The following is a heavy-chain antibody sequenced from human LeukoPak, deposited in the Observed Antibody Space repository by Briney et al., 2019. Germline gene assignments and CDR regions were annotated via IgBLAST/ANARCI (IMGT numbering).Heavy chain of an antibody. CDR3: ANPGIQPLAAFDI. CDR2: IYYSGNT. CDR1: GVSISSGSYY. Sequence: SETLSLTCTVSGVSISSGSYYWGWIRQPPGKGLEWVGSIYYSGNTYYNLSLKSRVTISVDTSKNQFSLKLSSVTAADTAVYYCANPGIQPLAAFDIWGQGTMVTVSS. J-gene: IGHJ3*02. D-gene: IGHD5-18*01. V-gene: IGHV4-39*07.